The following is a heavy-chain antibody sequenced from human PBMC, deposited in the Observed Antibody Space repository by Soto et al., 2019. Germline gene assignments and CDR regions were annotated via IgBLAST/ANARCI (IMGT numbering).Heavy chain of an antibody. Sequence: SVKVSCKDPRGTFSSYALCWVRQAPGQGLEWMGWIIPIFGTANYAQKFQGRVTITADESTSTAYMELSSVTAADTAVYYCASAEGRQWLVREEYYYYGMDVWGQGTTVTVSS. CDR1: RGTFSSYA. CDR2: IIPIFGTA. CDR3: ASAEGRQWLVREEYYYYGMDV. V-gene: IGHV1-69*13. D-gene: IGHD6-19*01. J-gene: IGHJ6*02.